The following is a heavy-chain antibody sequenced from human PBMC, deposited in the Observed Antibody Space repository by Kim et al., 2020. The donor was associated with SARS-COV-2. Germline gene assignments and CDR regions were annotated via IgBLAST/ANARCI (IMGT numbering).Heavy chain of an antibody. Sequence: GGSLRLSCAASGFTFSSYGMHWVRQAPGKGLEWVAVISNDGSNKYYADSVKGRFTISRDNSKNTLYLQMNSLRAEDTAVYYCAKDFTMIVVVDAFDIWGQGTMVTVSS. CDR3: AKDFTMIVVVDAFDI. CDR1: GFTFSSYG. CDR2: ISNDGSNK. D-gene: IGHD3-22*01. J-gene: IGHJ3*02. V-gene: IGHV3-30*18.